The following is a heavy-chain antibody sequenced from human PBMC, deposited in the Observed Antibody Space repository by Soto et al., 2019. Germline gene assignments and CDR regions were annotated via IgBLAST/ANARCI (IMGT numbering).Heavy chain of an antibody. CDR2: IYYSGST. CDR1: GGSVSSGSYY. Sequence: QVQLQESGPGLVKPSETLSLTCTVSGGSVSSGSYYWSWIRQPPGKGLEWIGYIYYSGSTNYNPSLKSRVTISVDTSKNQFSLKLSSVTAADTAVYYCASRGPSTVVTAEIYWGQGTLVTVSS. V-gene: IGHV4-61*01. CDR3: ASRGPSTVVTAEIY. D-gene: IGHD2-15*01. J-gene: IGHJ4*02.